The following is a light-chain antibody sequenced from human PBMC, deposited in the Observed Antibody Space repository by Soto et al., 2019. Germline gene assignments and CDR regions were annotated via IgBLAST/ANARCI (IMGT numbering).Light chain of an antibody. V-gene: IGKV1-27*01. CDR3: QKYNSAPLT. CDR1: QGIAPY. Sequence: DVPMTQSPSSLSASVGDRVTITCRASQGIAPYLAWFQQKPGKVPKLLIYAASTLHSGVPSRFSGSGSETDFTLTISSLQPEDVATYYCQKYNSAPLTFGGGTKVEIK. CDR2: AAS. J-gene: IGKJ4*01.